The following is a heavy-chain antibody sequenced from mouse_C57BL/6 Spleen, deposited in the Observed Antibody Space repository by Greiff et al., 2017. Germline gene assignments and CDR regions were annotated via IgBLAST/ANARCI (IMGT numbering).Heavy chain of an antibody. Sequence: VMLQQSDAELVKPGASVKISCKVSGYTFTDHTIHWMKQRPEQGLEWIGYIYPRDGSTKYNEKFKGKATLTADKSSSTAYMQLNSLTSEDSAVYFCAKTYYGSSSAWFAYWGQGTLVTVSA. V-gene: IGHV1-78*01. CDR1: GYTFTDHT. CDR2: IYPRDGST. D-gene: IGHD1-1*01. J-gene: IGHJ3*01. CDR3: AKTYYGSSSAWFAY.